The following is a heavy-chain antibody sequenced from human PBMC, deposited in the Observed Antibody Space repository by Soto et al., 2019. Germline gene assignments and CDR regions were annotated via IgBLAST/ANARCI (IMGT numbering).Heavy chain of an antibody. CDR1: GYTFTSYG. CDR3: ARGRYGDY. D-gene: IGHD1-1*01. V-gene: IGHV1-18*01. CDR2: ISAHKGNT. J-gene: IGHJ4*02. Sequence: QVHLVQSGAEVKKPGASVKVSCKASGYTFTSYGITWVRQAPGQGLERLGWISAHKGNTDYAQKLQGRVVVTRDTSTSTAYMELRSLIYDGPDVYYCARGRYGDYWGQGALVTVSS.